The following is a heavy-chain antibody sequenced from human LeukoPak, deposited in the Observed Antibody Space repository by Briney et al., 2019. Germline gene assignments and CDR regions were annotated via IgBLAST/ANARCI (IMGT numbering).Heavy chain of an antibody. D-gene: IGHD6-13*01. J-gene: IGHJ5*02. Sequence: SETLSLTCTVSGGSISSSSYYWGWIRQPPGKGLEWIGSIYYSGSTYYNPSLKSRVTISVDTSKNQFSLKLSSVTAADTAVYYCARRIYSSSWYQSNWFDLWGQGTLVTVSS. CDR1: GGSISSSSYY. CDR2: IYYSGST. V-gene: IGHV4-39*01. CDR3: ARRIYSSSWYQSNWFDL.